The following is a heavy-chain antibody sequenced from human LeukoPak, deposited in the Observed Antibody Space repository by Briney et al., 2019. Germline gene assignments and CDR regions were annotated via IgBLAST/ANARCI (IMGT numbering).Heavy chain of an antibody. CDR1: GFTFDDYA. CDR3: ARAGTAMVTDFDY. V-gene: IGHV3-9*01. D-gene: IGHD5-18*01. J-gene: IGHJ4*02. CDR2: ISWNSGSI. Sequence: PGGSLRLSCAASGFTFDDYAMHWVRQAPGKGLEWVSGISWNSGSIGYADSVKGRFTISRDNAKNSLYLQMNSLRAEDTAVYYCARAGTAMVTDFDYWGQGTLVTVSS.